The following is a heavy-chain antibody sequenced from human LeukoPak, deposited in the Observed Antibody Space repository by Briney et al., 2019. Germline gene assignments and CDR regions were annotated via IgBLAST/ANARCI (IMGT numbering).Heavy chain of an antibody. V-gene: IGHV1-46*01. J-gene: IGHJ4*02. Sequence: ASVKVSCKASGGTFSSYAISWVRQAPGQGLEWMGIINPSGGSTSYAQKFQGRVTMTRDTSTTTVYMDLSSLRSEDTAVYYCARDLGATSAHFDYWGQGTLVTVSS. CDR2: INPSGGST. CDR3: ARDLGATSAHFDY. D-gene: IGHD1-26*01. CDR1: GGTFSSYA.